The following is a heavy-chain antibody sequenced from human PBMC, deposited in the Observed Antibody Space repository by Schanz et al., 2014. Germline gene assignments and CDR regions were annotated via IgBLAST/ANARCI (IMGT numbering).Heavy chain of an antibody. CDR3: AGATYSSSWYGGSEYFQH. CDR1: GYTFTSYG. J-gene: IGHJ1*01. D-gene: IGHD6-13*01. CDR2: LLSSNADT. Sequence: QVQLVQSGAEVKKPGASVKVSCKASGYTFTSYGISFFLPSPFPGPEWMGCLLSSNADTKYAQKVQGRVTMTTDTSTSTAYMELRSLRSDDTAVYYCAGATYSSSWYGGSEYFQHWGQGTLVTVSS. V-gene: IGHV1-18*04.